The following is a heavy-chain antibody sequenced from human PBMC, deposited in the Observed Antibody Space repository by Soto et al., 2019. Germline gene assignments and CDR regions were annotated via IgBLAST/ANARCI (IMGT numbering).Heavy chain of an antibody. CDR2: ISSSGDGT. V-gene: IGHV3-23*01. CDR1: GFTFNSYA. D-gene: IGHD2-2*01. CDR3: ASAEGDIVVVPAAVGMGVGYYGMDV. J-gene: IGHJ6*02. Sequence: GGSLRLSCAASGFTFNSYAMTWVRQAPGKGLEWVSIISSSGDGTYYVDSVKGRFTISRDNSRNTLNLQMNSLRAEDTAVYYCASAEGDIVVVPAAVGMGVGYYGMDVWGQGTTVTVSS.